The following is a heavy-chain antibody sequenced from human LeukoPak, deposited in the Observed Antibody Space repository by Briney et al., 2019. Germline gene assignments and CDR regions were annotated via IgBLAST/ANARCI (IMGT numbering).Heavy chain of an antibody. V-gene: IGHV3-21*01. Sequence: GGSLRLXCAASGFTFSSYSMNWVRQAPGKGLEWVSSISSSSSYIYYADSVKGRFTISRDNAKNSLYLQMNSLRAEDTAVYYCARDNNYYGSGSYYNVGVYWSQGTLVTVSS. J-gene: IGHJ4*02. CDR1: GFTFSSYS. CDR2: ISSSSSYI. D-gene: IGHD3-10*01. CDR3: ARDNNYYGSGSYYNVGVY.